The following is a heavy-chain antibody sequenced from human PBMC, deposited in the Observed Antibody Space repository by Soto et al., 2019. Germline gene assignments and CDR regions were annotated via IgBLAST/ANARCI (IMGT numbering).Heavy chain of an antibody. V-gene: IGHV3-23*01. J-gene: IGHJ5*02. CDR1: GFTFISFA. Sequence: PRLCFAASGFTFISFAISWVRQAPVNGLEWVSGISAIGGGTYYADSVKGRFTITRDNSRNTLYLQMTSLRAEDMAVYYCGKAMPTVSTYVDLWGQGTQVTVSS. CDR3: GKAMPTVSTYVDL. CDR2: ISAIGGGT. D-gene: IGHD4-17*01.